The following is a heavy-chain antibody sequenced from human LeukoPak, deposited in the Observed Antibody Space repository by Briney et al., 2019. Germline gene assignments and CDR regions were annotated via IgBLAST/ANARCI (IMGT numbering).Heavy chain of an antibody. Sequence: SETLSLTCTVSGGSISSSSYYWGWIRQPPGKGLEWIGSIYYSGSTYYNPSLKSRVTISVDTSKNQFSLKLSSVTAADTAVYYCARQVITFGGVIATPDAFDIWGQGTMVTVSS. CDR3: ARQVITFGGVIATPDAFDI. D-gene: IGHD3-16*02. CDR1: GGSISSSSYY. CDR2: IYYSGST. J-gene: IGHJ3*02. V-gene: IGHV4-39*01.